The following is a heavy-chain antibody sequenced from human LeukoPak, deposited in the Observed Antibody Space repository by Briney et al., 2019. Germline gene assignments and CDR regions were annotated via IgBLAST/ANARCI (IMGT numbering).Heavy chain of an antibody. CDR1: GFTFSSYA. Sequence: PGGSLRLFCAASGFTFSSYAMSWVRQAPGKGLEWVSAISGSGGSTYYADSVKGRFTISRDNSKNTLYLQMNSLRAEDTAVYYCAKYQDIVVVPAADFDYWGQGTLVTVSS. J-gene: IGHJ4*02. V-gene: IGHV3-23*01. CDR3: AKYQDIVVVPAADFDY. CDR2: ISGSGGST. D-gene: IGHD2-2*01.